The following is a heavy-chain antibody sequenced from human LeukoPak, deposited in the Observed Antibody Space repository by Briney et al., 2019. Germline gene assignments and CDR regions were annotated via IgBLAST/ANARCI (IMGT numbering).Heavy chain of an antibody. Sequence: GGSLRLSCAASGFTFSNYWMSWVRQAPGKGLEWVANIEQDGGEKDYVDSVKGRFTISRDNARNSLYLQMNSLRAEDTAVYYCARDRGYSTFDYWGQGTLVTVSS. CDR2: IEQDGGEK. D-gene: IGHD4-23*01. V-gene: IGHV3-7*01. CDR1: GFTFSNYW. J-gene: IGHJ4*02. CDR3: ARDRGYSTFDY.